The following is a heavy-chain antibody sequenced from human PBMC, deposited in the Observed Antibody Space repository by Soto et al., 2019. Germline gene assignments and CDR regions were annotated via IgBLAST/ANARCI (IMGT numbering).Heavy chain of an antibody. Sequence: SVKVSCKASGGTFSSYAISWVRQAPGQGLEWMGWIIPIFGTANYAQKLQGRVTMTADESTSTAYMELRSLRSDDTAVYYCARDRTIFGVVIGYWGQGTLVTVSS. J-gene: IGHJ4*02. CDR3: ARDRTIFGVVIGY. CDR1: GGTFSSYA. D-gene: IGHD3-3*01. CDR2: IIPIFGTA. V-gene: IGHV1-69*13.